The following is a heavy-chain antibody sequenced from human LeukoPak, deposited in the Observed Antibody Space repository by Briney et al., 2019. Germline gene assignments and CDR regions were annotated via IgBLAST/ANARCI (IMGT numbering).Heavy chain of an antibody. CDR3: ARAVGASDY. J-gene: IGHJ4*02. V-gene: IGHV3-21*01. Sequence: GGSLRLSCAASGFSFNNYAMYWVRQAPGKGLEWVSSISSSSSYIYYADSVKGRFTISRDNAKNSLYLQMNSLRAEDTAVYYCARAVGASDYWGQGTLVTVSS. D-gene: IGHD1-26*01. CDR1: GFSFNNYA. CDR2: ISSSSSYI.